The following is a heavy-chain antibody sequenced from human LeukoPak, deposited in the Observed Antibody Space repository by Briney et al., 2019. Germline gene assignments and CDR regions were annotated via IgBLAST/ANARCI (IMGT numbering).Heavy chain of an antibody. CDR1: GFTFRSYG. Sequence: GGSLRLSCGASGFTFRSYGMHWVRQAPGKGLEWVAFLRYDGSNKDYADSVKGRFTISRDNSKNTLDLEMNSLRAEDTAVYYCGKDASNLVAATAIDSWGQGTLVTVSS. D-gene: IGHD2-15*01. V-gene: IGHV3-30*02. J-gene: IGHJ4*02. CDR3: GKDASNLVAATAIDS. CDR2: LRYDGSNK.